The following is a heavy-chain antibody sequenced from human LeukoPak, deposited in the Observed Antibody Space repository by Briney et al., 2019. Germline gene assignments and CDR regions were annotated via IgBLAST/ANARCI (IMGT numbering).Heavy chain of an antibody. CDR3: ARTYGDYSYNCFDP. D-gene: IGHD4-17*01. J-gene: IGHJ5*02. V-gene: IGHV4-39*01. Sequence: SETLSLTCTVSGSPISSSSYYWGWIRQPPGKGLEWIGSLYYSGSPNYNPSLKSRVTISVDTSKNQFSLKLSSVTAADTAVYYCARTYGDYSYNCFDPWGQGTLVTVSS. CDR2: LYYSGSP. CDR1: GSPISSSSYY.